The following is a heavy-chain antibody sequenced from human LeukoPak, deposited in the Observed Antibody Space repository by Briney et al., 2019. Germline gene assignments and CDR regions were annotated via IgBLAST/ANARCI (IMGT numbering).Heavy chain of an antibody. D-gene: IGHD1-1*01. V-gene: IGHV1-8*03. CDR1: GYTFTSYD. Sequence: GASVKVSCKASGYTFTSYDINWVRQATGQGLEWMGWMNPNSGNTGYAQKLQGRVTITRNTSISTAYMELSSLRSEDTAVYYCATGGYNWNDENWFDPWGQGTLVTVSS. CDR3: ATGGYNWNDENWFDP. J-gene: IGHJ5*02. CDR2: MNPNSGNT.